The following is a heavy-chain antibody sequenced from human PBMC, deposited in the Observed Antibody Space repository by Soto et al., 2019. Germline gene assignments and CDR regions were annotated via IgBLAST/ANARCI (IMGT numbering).Heavy chain of an antibody. D-gene: IGHD2-8*01. CDR3: AGEYDASYYYYYGMDV. CDR2: ISSSSSTI. V-gene: IGHV3-48*01. CDR1: GFTFSSYS. Sequence: EVQLVESGGGLVQPGGSLRLSCAASGFTFSSYSMNWVRQAPGKGLEWVSYISSSSSTIYYADSVKGRFTISRDNAKNSLYLQMNSLRAEDTAVYYCAGEYDASYYYYYGMDVWGQGTTVTVSS. J-gene: IGHJ6*02.